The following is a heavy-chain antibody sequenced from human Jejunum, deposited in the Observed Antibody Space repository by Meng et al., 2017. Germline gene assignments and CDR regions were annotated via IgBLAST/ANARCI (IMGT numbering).Heavy chain of an antibody. CDR3: ATRTRDSFDY. V-gene: IGHV4-4*02. CDR1: GGSITGTNW. CDR2: IYHSGTT. J-gene: IGHJ4*02. Sequence: QVQLPESGLGLVSPSVTLSLTCAVSGGSITGTNWWTWVRQAPGKGLVWIGEIYHSGTTNYNPSLKSRVAISADKSKNQFSLNLYSLSAADTAVYYCATRTRDSFDYWGQGSLVTVSS. D-gene: IGHD1-7*01.